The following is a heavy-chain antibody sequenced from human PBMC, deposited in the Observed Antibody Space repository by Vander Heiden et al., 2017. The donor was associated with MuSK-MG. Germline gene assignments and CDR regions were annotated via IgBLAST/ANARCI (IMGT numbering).Heavy chain of an antibody. V-gene: IGHV3-53*04. CDR1: GFPVSSSY. CDR3: ARKPGTGFYYYMDV. J-gene: IGHJ6*03. D-gene: IGHD1-1*01. Sequence: EVQLVASGGGLVQPGGSLRLSCAASGFPVSSSYMSWVRQAPGKGLECVSLIYSGGNTYYADSVKGRFTISRDNSKNTLDLQINSLRAEDTAVYYCARKPGTGFYYYMDVWGKGTTVTVSS. CDR2: IYSGGNT.